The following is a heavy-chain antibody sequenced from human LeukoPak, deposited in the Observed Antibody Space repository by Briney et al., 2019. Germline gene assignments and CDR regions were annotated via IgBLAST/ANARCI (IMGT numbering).Heavy chain of an antibody. V-gene: IGHV3-48*03. Sequence: GGPLRLSCAASGFTFSSYEMHWVRHAPGKALEWVAYISSSGSTIYHADSVKGRFTISRDNAKNSLYLQMNSLRAEDTAFYYCARAGARRRYYLDCWRGGGLVTVSS. D-gene: IGHD1-26*01. CDR3: ARAGARRRYYLDC. CDR2: ISSSGSTI. CDR1: GFTFSSYE. J-gene: IGHJ4*02.